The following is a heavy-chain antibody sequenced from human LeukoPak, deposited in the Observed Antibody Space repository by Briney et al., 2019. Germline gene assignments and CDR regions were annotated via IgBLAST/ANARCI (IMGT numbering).Heavy chain of an antibody. J-gene: IGHJ5*01. D-gene: IGHD3-22*01. CDR3: ERGSNYHRSGIAMPPIDS. Sequence: PGGSLRLSCAASGFTFSDYYMSWIRQAPGKGLEWVSYISSSGTPIYYADSVKVRFTISRDNAKKSMYLQMNRLSGEDTAVYYCERGSNYHRSGIAMPPIDSWGQGTMVTVSS. CDR2: ISSSGTPI. CDR1: GFTFSDYY. V-gene: IGHV3-11*01.